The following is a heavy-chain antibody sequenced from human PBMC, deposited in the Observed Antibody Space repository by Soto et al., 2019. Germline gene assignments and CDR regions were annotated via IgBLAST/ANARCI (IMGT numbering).Heavy chain of an antibody. D-gene: IGHD3-16*01. CDR2: IYWDDAK. CDR3: APAYGGRSLY. Sequence: QITLKESGPTLVKPTQTLTLTCTFSGFSLSTSRVGVGWIRQPPGKALEWLAVIYWDDAKTYRPSLKSRLTIPKDPSKNQVALTMTNMDPVDPATYYCAPAYGGRSLYWGQGTLVTVPS. V-gene: IGHV2-5*02. J-gene: IGHJ4*02. CDR1: GFSLSTSRVG.